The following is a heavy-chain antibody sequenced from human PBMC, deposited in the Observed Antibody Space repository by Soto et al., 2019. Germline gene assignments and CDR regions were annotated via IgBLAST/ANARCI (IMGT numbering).Heavy chain of an antibody. Sequence: ASVKVSCKASGYTFTSYGISWVRQAPGQGLEWMGWISAYNGNTNYAQKLQGRVTITTDTSTSTAYMELRSLRSDDTAVYYCARSPSTVTTILYYFDYWGQGTLVTVSS. CDR2: ISAYNGNT. CDR1: GYTFTSYG. V-gene: IGHV1-18*01. D-gene: IGHD4-17*01. CDR3: ARSPSTVTTILYYFDY. J-gene: IGHJ4*02.